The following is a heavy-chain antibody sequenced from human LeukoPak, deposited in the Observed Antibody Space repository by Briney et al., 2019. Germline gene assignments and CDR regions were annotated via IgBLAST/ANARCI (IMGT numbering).Heavy chain of an antibody. Sequence: SETLSLTCAVYGGSSSGYYWSWIRQPPGKGLEWIGEINHSGSTNYNPSLKSRVTISVDTSKNQFSLKLSSVTAADTAVYYCASPVVTEGPWGQGTLVTVYS. D-gene: IGHD4-23*01. CDR3: ASPVVTEGP. CDR1: GGSSSGYY. J-gene: IGHJ4*02. V-gene: IGHV4-34*01. CDR2: INHSGST.